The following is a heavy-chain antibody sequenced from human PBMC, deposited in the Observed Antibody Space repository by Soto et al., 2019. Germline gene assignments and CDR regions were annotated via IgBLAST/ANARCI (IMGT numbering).Heavy chain of an antibody. CDR2: ISGSGGST. CDR1: GFTFSSYA. D-gene: IGHD2-8*01. Sequence: QPGGSLRLSCAASGFTFSSYAMSWVRQAPGKGLEWVSAISGSGGSTYYADSVKGRFTISRDNSKNTLYLQMNSLRAEDTAVYYCAKDGWSGSLLGYCTNGVCYLYYYYGMDVWGQGTTVTVSS. V-gene: IGHV3-23*01. J-gene: IGHJ6*02. CDR3: AKDGWSGSLLGYCTNGVCYLYYYYGMDV.